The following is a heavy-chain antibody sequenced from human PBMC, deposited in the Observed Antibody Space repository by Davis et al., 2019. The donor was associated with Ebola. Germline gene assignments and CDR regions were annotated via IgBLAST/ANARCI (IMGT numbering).Heavy chain of an antibody. CDR3: ATMPWDYDWGSYRYYFDF. V-gene: IGHV3-48*02. D-gene: IGHD3-16*02. CDR1: GLTFISYS. Sequence: GVLKISCTASGLTFISYSMNWVRQAPGKGLEWIAHISSSSSTRYYADSVRGRFTISRDNAQKSLHLEMNSLRDEDTAVYYCATMPWDYDWGSYRYYFDFWGQGTLVSVSS. J-gene: IGHJ4*02. CDR2: ISSSSSTR.